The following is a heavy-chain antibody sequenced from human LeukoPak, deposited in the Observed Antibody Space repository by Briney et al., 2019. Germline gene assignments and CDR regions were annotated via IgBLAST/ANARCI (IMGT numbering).Heavy chain of an antibody. CDR2: INPNSGGT. CDR3: ARAQSLTAPAGTFANS. CDR1: GYTFTGYF. J-gene: IGHJ4*02. V-gene: IGHV1-2*02. Sequence: ASVKVSCKASGYTFTGYFLHWVRRSPGQGFEWMGWINPNSGGTYYTQRFQGRVTMTRDTSISTAYMELSSLRSDDTAVYYCARAQSLTAPAGTFANSWGQGTLVTVSS. D-gene: IGHD6-13*01.